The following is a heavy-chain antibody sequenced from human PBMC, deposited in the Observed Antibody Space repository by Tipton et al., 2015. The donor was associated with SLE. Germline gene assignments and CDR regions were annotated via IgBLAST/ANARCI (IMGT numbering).Heavy chain of an antibody. CDR2: FYHSGTR. D-gene: IGHD2-15*01. V-gene: IGHV4-38-2*02. Sequence: TLSLTCTVSGDSISSGFYWGWIRRPPGKGLEWIGSFYHSGTRYYAPSLKSRVTISVDTSKNQFSLNLSSVTAADTAVYYCASPVVYYYGMDVWGQGTTVTVSS. CDR3: ASPVVYYYGMDV. CDR1: GDSISSGFY. J-gene: IGHJ6*02.